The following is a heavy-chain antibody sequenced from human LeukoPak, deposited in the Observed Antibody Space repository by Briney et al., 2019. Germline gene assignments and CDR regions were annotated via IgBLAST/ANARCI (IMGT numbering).Heavy chain of an antibody. CDR1: RFTLSISA. V-gene: IGHV3-23*01. CDR3: TKPRTQKSHRAVAGDYYYYGMDV. Sequence: RGSLRLSCAASRFTLSISAMSCVRPAPGKRLEWVSAIIVIGGSPYYADSVKGRFTISRDNSKNTLYLQMNSMRAEDTAVYYCTKPRTQKSHRAVAGDYYYYGMDVWGQGTTVTVSS. CDR2: IIVIGGSP. D-gene: IGHD6-19*01. J-gene: IGHJ6*02.